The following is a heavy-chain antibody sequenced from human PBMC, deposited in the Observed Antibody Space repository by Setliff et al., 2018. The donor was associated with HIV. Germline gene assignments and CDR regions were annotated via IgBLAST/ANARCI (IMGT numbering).Heavy chain of an antibody. CDR3: ARTLGSGTFRYYFDY. D-gene: IGHD3-10*01. CDR1: GGSISSDAYY. V-gene: IGHV4-30-4*08. Sequence: SETLSLTCAVSGGSISSDAYYWSWIRQGPGKGLEWIGYIYYSGRTHYNPSLQSRVTVSVDTSKNQFSLNLSSVTAADTAVYYCARTLGSGTFRYYFDYWGQGTLVTVSS. CDR2: IYYSGRT. J-gene: IGHJ4*02.